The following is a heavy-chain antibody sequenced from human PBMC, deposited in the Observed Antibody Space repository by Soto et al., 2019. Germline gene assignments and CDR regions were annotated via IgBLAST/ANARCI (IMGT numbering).Heavy chain of an antibody. CDR3: ARAHAPTLPFDY. D-gene: IGHD2-2*01. CDR1: GGSIRNVY. CDR2: IFHSGNA. Sequence: SETLSLTCTVSGGSIRNVYWSWIQQPPGKGLEWIGFIFHSGNAKYNPSLKSRVTISVDTSKNQFSLSLDSVTAADTAVYFCARAHAPTLPFDYWGQGTLVTVS. J-gene: IGHJ4*01. V-gene: IGHV4-59*01.